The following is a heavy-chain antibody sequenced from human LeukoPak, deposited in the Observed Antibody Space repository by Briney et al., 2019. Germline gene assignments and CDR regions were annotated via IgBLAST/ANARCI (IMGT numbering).Heavy chain of an antibody. V-gene: IGHV4-39*02. CDR3: ARGSAPHWFDP. D-gene: IGHD6-13*01. CDR2: IYYSGST. J-gene: IGHJ5*02. CDR1: GDSISSSSYF. Sequence: SETLSLTCVVSGDSISSSSYFWGWIRQPPGKGLEWIGSIYYSGSTYYNPSLKSRVTISVDTSKNQFSLKLSSVTAADTAVYYCARGSAPHWFDPWGQGTLVTVSS.